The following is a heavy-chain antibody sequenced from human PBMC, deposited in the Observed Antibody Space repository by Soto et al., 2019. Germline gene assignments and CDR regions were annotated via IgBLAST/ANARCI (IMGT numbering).Heavy chain of an antibody. Sequence: EVQLLESGGGLVQPGGSLRLSCAASGFTFSSYAMRWVRQAPVKRLEWVSAISGSGGSTYYADSVKGRFTISRDNSKNTLYLQMNSLRAEDTAVYYCARRGSGSYYDYWCQGTLVTVSS. CDR2: ISGSGGST. J-gene: IGHJ4*02. D-gene: IGHD1-26*01. CDR3: ARRGSGSYYDY. V-gene: IGHV3-23*01. CDR1: GFTFSSYA.